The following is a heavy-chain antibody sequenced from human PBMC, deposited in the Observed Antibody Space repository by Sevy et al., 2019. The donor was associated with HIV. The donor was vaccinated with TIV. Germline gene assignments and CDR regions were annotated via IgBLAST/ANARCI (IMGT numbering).Heavy chain of an antibody. Sequence: GGSLRLSCAASGFTFSSYAMSWVRQAPGKGLEWVSAIIGTGGSTYYADSVKGRFTISRDNSKNTLYLQMNSLRAEDTAVYYCAKSGGSITMIVVLDYWGQGTLVTVSS. CDR1: GFTFSSYA. CDR3: AKSGGSITMIVVLDY. D-gene: IGHD3-22*01. J-gene: IGHJ4*02. CDR2: IIGTGGST. V-gene: IGHV3-23*01.